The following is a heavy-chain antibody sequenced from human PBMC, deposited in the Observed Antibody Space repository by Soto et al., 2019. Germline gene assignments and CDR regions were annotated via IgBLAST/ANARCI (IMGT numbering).Heavy chain of an antibody. CDR1: GFSPSTTGGG. V-gene: IGHV2-5*02. CDR2: IYWDDDK. D-gene: IGHD2-21*02. CDR3: IQSRCGGDCLQSYASHYYYGMDV. Sequence: ESGPTLVNPPQTLTLTCTFSGFSPSTTGGGGGWVRQPPGKALEWPVFIYWDDDKRYSPSLKSRLTITKDTSKNQVVLTMTNMDPVDTATYYCIQSRCGGDCLQSYASHYYYGMDVWGQGTTVTVSS. J-gene: IGHJ6*02.